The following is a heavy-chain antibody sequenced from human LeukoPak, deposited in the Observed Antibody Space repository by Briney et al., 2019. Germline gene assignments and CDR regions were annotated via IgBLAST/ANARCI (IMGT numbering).Heavy chain of an antibody. CDR1: GFTFSSYS. CDR2: ISSSSSYI. CDR3: AEDRDYYDSSGYRRDVFDI. Sequence: GGSLRLSCAASGFTFSSYSMNWVRQAPGKGLEWVSSISSSSSYIYYGDSVKGRFTISRHNAKNSVYLQVNSLRAGDTGVLFCAEDRDYYDSSGYRRDVFDIWGQGTMVTVSS. J-gene: IGHJ3*02. V-gene: IGHV3-21*01. D-gene: IGHD3-22*01.